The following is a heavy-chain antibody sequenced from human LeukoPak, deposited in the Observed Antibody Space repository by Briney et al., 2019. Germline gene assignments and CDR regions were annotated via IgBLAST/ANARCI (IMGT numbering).Heavy chain of an antibody. CDR3: ARTCGGDCYPTFDY. Sequence: PGGSLRLSCAASGFTFSIYWMHCVRQAPGKGLVWVSRINSDGSSTSYADSVKGRFTISRDNAKNTLYLQMDSLRAEDTAVYYCARTCGGDCYPTFDYWGQGTLVTVSS. D-gene: IGHD2-21*02. CDR2: INSDGSST. J-gene: IGHJ4*02. V-gene: IGHV3-74*01. CDR1: GFTFSIYW.